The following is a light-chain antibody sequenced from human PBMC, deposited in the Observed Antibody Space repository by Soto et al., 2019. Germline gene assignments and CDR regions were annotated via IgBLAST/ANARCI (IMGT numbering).Light chain of an antibody. CDR3: QLYGSPWT. J-gene: IGKJ1*01. V-gene: IGKV3-20*01. CDR1: QSVSSSY. CDR2: GAS. Sequence: EIVLTQSPGTLSLSPGERATLSCRASQSVSSSYLAWYQQKPGQAPRLLIYGASSRATGIPDRFSGSGSGTAFTLTISRLEPEDFSVYYCQLYGSPWTFGHGTKVEIK.